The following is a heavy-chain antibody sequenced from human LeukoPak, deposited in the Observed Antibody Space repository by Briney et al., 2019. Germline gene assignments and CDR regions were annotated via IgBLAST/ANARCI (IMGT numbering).Heavy chain of an antibody. CDR3: ARLGYCSSTSCYQSGFDP. J-gene: IGHJ5*02. CDR1: GFTFSSYA. CDR2: ISGSGGST. Sequence: GGSMTLSCAPSGFTFSSYAMSWVRQAPGKGLEWVSAISGSGGSTYYADSVKGRFTISRDNSKNTLYLQMNSLRAEDTAVYYCARLGYCSSTSCYQSGFDPWGQGTLVTVSS. V-gene: IGHV3-23*01. D-gene: IGHD2-2*01.